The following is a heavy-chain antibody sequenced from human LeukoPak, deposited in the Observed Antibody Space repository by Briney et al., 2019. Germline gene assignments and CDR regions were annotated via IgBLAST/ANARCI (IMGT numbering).Heavy chain of an antibody. D-gene: IGHD3-22*01. V-gene: IGHV1-2*02. CDR1: GYTFTGYY. J-gene: IGHJ4*02. CDR3: ARASRARGLLQPFDY. CDR2: IDPNSGGT. Sequence: VSVKVSCKASGYTFTGYYMHWVRQAPGQGLEWIGWIDPNSGGTNYAQKFQGRVTMTRDTSISTAYMELSRLRSDDTAVYYCARASRARGLLQPFDYWGQGTLVTVSS.